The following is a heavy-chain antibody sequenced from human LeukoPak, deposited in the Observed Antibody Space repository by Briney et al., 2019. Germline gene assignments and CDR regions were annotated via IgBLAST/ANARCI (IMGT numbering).Heavy chain of an antibody. CDR1: GGTLSSYA. J-gene: IGHJ5*02. CDR3: ARDRQLERTVHLFDP. Sequence: GASVKVSCKASGGTLSSYAISWVRQAPGQGLEWMGGIIPIFGTANYAQKFQGRVTITADESTSTAYMELSSLRSEDTAVYYCARDRQLERTVHLFDPWGQGTLVTVSS. CDR2: IIPIFGTA. V-gene: IGHV1-69*01. D-gene: IGHD1-1*01.